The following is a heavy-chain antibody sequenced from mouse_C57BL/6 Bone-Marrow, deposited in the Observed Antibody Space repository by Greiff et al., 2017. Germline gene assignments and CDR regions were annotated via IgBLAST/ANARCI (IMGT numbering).Heavy chain of an antibody. CDR2: IYPGSGST. V-gene: IGHV1-55*01. CDR1: GYTFTSYW. D-gene: IGHD2-3*01. J-gene: IGHJ3*01. Sequence: QVQLQQPGAELVKPGASVKMSCKASGYTFTSYWLTWVKQRPGQGLEWIGDIYPGSGSTNYNEKFKSKATLTVDTSSSTAYMQLSSLTSEDSAVYYCARKGNDGYYGGFAYWGQGTLVTVSA. CDR3: ARKGNDGYYGGFAY.